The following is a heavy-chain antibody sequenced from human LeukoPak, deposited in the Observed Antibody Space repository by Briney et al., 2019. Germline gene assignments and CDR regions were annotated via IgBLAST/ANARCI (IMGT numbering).Heavy chain of an antibody. J-gene: IGHJ4*02. Sequence: GASVKVSCKASGGTFSSYAISWVRQAPGQGLEWMGGIIPIFGTANYAQKFQGRVTITADESTSTAYMELSSLRSEDTAVYYCARVYGGYGDFDYWGQGTLVTVSS. V-gene: IGHV1-69*13. CDR2: IIPIFGTA. CDR1: GGTFSSYA. D-gene: IGHD5-12*01. CDR3: ARVYGGYGDFDY.